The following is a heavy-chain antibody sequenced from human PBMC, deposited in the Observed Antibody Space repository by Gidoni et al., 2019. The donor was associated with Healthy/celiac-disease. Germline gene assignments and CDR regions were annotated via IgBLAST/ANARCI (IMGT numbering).Heavy chain of an antibody. Sequence: QVQLQESGPGLVKPSGTLSLTCPVSGGSISSSNWCSWVRQPPGKGLEWIGEIYHSGSNNYNPSLKSRVTISVDKSRNQFSLNLSSVTAADTAVYYCARDLRSSNWYFFDYWGQGALVTVSS. CDR3: ARDLRSSNWYFFDY. CDR1: GGSISSSNW. CDR2: IYHSGSN. V-gene: IGHV4-4*02. D-gene: IGHD6-13*01. J-gene: IGHJ4*02.